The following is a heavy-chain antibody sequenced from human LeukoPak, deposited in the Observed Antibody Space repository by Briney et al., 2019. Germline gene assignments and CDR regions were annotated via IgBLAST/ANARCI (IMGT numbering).Heavy chain of an antibody. D-gene: IGHD6-19*01. CDR3: AEQWLVRSDAFDI. Sequence: ASVKVSCKGSGYTFNSHGITWVRQAPGQGLEWMGWINPNSGGTNYAQKFQGRVTMTRDTSISTAYMELSRLRSDDTAVYYCAEQWLVRSDAFDIWGQGTMVTVSS. J-gene: IGHJ3*02. CDR1: GYTFNSHG. V-gene: IGHV1-2*02. CDR2: INPNSGGT.